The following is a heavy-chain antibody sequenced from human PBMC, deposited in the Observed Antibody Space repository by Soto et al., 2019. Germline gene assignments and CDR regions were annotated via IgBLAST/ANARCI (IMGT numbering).Heavy chain of an antibody. CDR3: ARSLGVLDYGDLPGYYYGMDV. CDR2: IIPIFGTA. J-gene: IGHJ6*02. Sequence: QVQLVQSGAEVKKPGSSVKVSCKASGGTFSSYAISWVRQAPGQGLEWMGGIIPIFGTANYAQKFQGRVTITADESTSTAYMELSSLRSEDTAVSYCARSLGVLDYGDLPGYYYGMDVWGQGTTVTVSS. D-gene: IGHD4-17*01. V-gene: IGHV1-69*12. CDR1: GGTFSSYA.